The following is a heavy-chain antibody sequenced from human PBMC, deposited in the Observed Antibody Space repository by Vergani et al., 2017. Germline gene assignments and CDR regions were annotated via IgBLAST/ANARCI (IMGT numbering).Heavy chain of an antibody. Sequence: QVQLAESGGGRVQPGRSLRLSCAASGFSFSSHAIHWVRQAPGKGLEWVAVISNDGSKKYYADSVKGRFTISRDNSKNTLDLQMNSLRTQDTAVYYCAKAGSVTSGSQQYNFYVDVWGKGTTVTVS. J-gene: IGHJ6*03. V-gene: IGHV3-30*18. CDR2: ISNDGSKK. CDR1: GFSFSSHA. CDR3: AKAGSVTSGSQQYNFYVDV. D-gene: IGHD3-10*01.